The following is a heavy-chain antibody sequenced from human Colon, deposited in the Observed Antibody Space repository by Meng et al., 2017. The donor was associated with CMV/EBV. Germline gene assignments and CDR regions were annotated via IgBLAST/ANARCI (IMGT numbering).Heavy chain of an antibody. J-gene: IGHJ5*02. V-gene: IGHV4-61*08. D-gene: IGHD2-2*01. CDR3: ARDVMLPAPFFDP. CDR1: DGSVDSDGAF. Sequence: SDGSVDSDGAFWRWLRQPPGKGLELIGYIHYSGNTDYSPSLKSRVTMSIETSKNQFSLTLFSVTAADTAVYYCARDVMLPAPFFDPWGQGTLVTVSS. CDR2: IHYSGNT.